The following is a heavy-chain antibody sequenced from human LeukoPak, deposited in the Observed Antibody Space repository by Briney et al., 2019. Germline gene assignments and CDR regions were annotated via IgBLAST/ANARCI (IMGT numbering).Heavy chain of an antibody. V-gene: IGHV4-59*01. CDR1: GGSISSYY. D-gene: IGHD6-13*01. J-gene: IGHJ4*02. CDR2: FYYSGST. Sequence: SETLSLTCTVSGGSISSYYWSWIRQPPGKGLEWIGYFYYSGSTNYNPSLKSRVTISVDRSKNQFSLKLSSVTAADTAVYYCARGMYSSSWYYFDYWGQGTLVTVSS. CDR3: ARGMYSSSWYYFDY.